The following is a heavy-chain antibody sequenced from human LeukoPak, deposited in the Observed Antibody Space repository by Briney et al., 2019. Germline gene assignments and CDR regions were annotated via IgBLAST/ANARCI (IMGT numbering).Heavy chain of an antibody. CDR2: INHSGST. CDR1: GESFSGYY. Sequence: PSETLSLTCVVYGESFSGYYWGWIRQPPGKGLEWIGEINHSGSTHYNPSLKSRVIISVDTSKRQFFLKLRSVTAADTAVYYCARGPGYEILTGSFNYYMDVWGKGTTVTVSS. CDR3: ARGPGYEILTGSFNYYMDV. J-gene: IGHJ6*03. D-gene: IGHD3-9*01. V-gene: IGHV4-34*01.